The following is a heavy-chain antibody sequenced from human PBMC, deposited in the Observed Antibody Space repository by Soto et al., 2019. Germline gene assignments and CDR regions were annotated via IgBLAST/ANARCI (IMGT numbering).Heavy chain of an antibody. V-gene: IGHV2-5*02. CDR1: GLSLRTTGVG. CDR2: LYWDDDQ. D-gene: IGHD2-21*02. J-gene: IGHJ6*02. CDR3: VQSRCGGDCLEVYSSHAYHGLDV. Sequence: QVTLKESGPTLVKPTQTLTLTCTVSGLSLRTTGVGVGWVRQPPGKALEWLALLYWDDDQRYSPSQRSRLTIAKDISEKQVVLTMTNMDSVYTATYYCVQSRCGGDCLEVYSSHAYHGLDVWGQGTTVTVSS.